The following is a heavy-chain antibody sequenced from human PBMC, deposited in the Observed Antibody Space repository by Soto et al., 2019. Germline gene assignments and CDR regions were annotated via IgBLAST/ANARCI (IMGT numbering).Heavy chain of an antibody. Sequence: SETLSLTCAVSGASISGFYWSWIRKSAGKGLEWIGRIYATGTTDYNPSLKSRVMMSVDTSKKQFSLKLRSVTAADTAVYYCVRDGTKTLRDWFDPWGQGISVTVSS. V-gene: IGHV4-4*07. CDR3: VRDGTKTLRDWFDP. D-gene: IGHD1-1*01. CDR2: IYATGTT. CDR1: GASISGFY. J-gene: IGHJ5*02.